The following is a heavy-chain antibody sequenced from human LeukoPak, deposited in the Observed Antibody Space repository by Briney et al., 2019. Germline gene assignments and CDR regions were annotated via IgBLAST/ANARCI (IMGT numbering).Heavy chain of an antibody. CDR3: GKTDIYFNPIDY. CDR2: IHRDGRT. J-gene: IGHJ4*02. D-gene: IGHD3-9*01. CDR1: GVSISSSEW. Sequence: SGTLSLTCAVSGVSISSSEWWIWVRQPPGQGLEWIGEIHRDGRTRYNPSLKSRVTMSIDYSKNQFSLKVSSVTAADTAIYYCGKTDIYFNPIDYWGPGSLVTVSS. V-gene: IGHV4-4*02.